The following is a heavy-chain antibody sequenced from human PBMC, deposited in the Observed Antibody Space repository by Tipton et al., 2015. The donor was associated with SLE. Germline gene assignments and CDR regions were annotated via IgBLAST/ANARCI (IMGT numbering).Heavy chain of an antibody. J-gene: IGHJ5*01. Sequence: TLSLTCTVSGGSISSYYWSWIRQPPGKGLEWIGYIYYSGSTNYNPSLKSRVTISVDTSKNLLSLKLSSVTAADTAVYFCARFHLKSYYEFDSWGQGTLVTVSP. CDR1: GGSISSYY. V-gene: IGHV4-59*01. CDR2: IYYSGST. CDR3: ARFHLKSYYEFDS. D-gene: IGHD1-26*01.